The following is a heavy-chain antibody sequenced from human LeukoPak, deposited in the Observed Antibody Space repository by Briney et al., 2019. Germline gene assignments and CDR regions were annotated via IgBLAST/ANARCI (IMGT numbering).Heavy chain of an antibody. D-gene: IGHD6-13*01. V-gene: IGHV3-23*01. CDR3: ANGYTNTCYSFDY. Sequence: GGSLRLSCAASGFTFSSYAMTWVRQAPGKGLEWVSAISGSGGSTYYADSVKGRFTISRDNSKDTLYLQMNSLRAEDTAVYFWANGYTNTCYSFDYWGQGTLVTVSS. CDR1: GFTFSSYA. CDR2: ISGSGGST. J-gene: IGHJ4*02.